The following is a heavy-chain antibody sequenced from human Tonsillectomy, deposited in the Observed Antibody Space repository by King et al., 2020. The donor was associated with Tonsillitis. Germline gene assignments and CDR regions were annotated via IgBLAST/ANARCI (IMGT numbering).Heavy chain of an antibody. CDR3: ARDLRRNLNWFEP. CDR2: ISYSGNT. CDR1: GASLSGYY. V-gene: IGHV4-59*01. D-gene: IGHD1-14*01. Sequence: LQLQESGPRLVKPSETLSLSCTVSGASLSGYYWTWLRQAPGKGLEWVGYISYSGNTDYGPSFTSRVTISMDTSKNEFSLTLTSVTAADTAVYYCARDLRRNLNWFEPWGQGSLVAAPS. J-gene: IGHJ5*02.